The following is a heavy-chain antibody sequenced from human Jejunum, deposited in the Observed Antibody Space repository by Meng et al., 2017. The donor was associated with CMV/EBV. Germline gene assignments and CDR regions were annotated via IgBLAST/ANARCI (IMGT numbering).Heavy chain of an antibody. CDR3: ARDPSYCGSDCYSD. Sequence: GRRKGSGPGLVKPPQTLSLTCTVSGDSIDSGSHSWSWIRQPAGKELEWIGHIYTSGSTSYSPSLKSRVTISINTSKNQFSLNLSSVTAADTAVYYCARDPSYCGSDCYSDWGQGLLVTVSS. CDR1: GDSIDSGSHS. CDR2: IYTSGST. J-gene: IGHJ4*02. D-gene: IGHD2-21*02. V-gene: IGHV4-61*02.